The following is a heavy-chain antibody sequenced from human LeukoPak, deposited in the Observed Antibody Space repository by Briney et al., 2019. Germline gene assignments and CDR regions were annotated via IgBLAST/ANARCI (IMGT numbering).Heavy chain of an antibody. V-gene: IGHV3-48*03. J-gene: IGHJ5*02. CDR2: ISSSGSTI. CDR3: AKKYSTGLDP. D-gene: IGHD1-26*01. CDR1: GFTFSSYE. Sequence: GGSLRLSCAASGFTFSSYEMNWVRQAPGKGLEWVSYISSSGSTIYYADSVKGRFTISRDNAKNSLYLQMNSLRAEDTAIYYCAKKYSTGLDPWGQGTLVTVSS.